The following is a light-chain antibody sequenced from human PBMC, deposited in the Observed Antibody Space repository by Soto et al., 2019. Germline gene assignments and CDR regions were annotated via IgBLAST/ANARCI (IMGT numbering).Light chain of an antibody. CDR3: QSYDSSLSVV. J-gene: IGLJ2*01. Sequence: QSVLTQPPSVSGAPGQRVTISCTGSSSNIGAGYDVHWYQQLPGTAPKLLIYGNSNRPSGVPDRVSGSKSGTSASLAITGLHDEDEADYYCQSYDSSLSVVFGGGTKLTVL. V-gene: IGLV1-40*01. CDR1: SSNIGAGYD. CDR2: GNS.